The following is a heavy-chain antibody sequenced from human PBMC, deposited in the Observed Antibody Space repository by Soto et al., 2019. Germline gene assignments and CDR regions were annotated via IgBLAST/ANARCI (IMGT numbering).Heavy chain of an antibody. D-gene: IGHD2-8*02. CDR2: INAGNGNT. CDR1: GHTFTSYA. Sequence: QVQLVQSGAEEKKPGASVKVSCKASGHTFTSYAIHWVRQAPGQRLEWMGWINAGNGNTKYSQKFQGRVTITRDTSASTAYMELSSLKSEDTAVYYCARGDWWLFDYWGQGTLVTVSS. V-gene: IGHV1-3*05. J-gene: IGHJ4*02. CDR3: ARGDWWLFDY.